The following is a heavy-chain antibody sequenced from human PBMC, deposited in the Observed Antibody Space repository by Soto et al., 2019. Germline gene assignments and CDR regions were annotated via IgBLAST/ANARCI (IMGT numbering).Heavy chain of an antibody. CDR3: ARGLDSSGYYRVESWSLP. D-gene: IGHD3-22*01. Sequence: GASVKVSCKASGGTFSSYAISWVRQAPGQGLEWMGGIIPIFGTANYAQKFQGRVTITADESTSTAYMELSSLRSEDTAVYYCARGLDSSGYYRVESWSLPWGPGPLVTVSS. V-gene: IGHV1-69*13. J-gene: IGHJ5*02. CDR1: GGTFSSYA. CDR2: IIPIFGTA.